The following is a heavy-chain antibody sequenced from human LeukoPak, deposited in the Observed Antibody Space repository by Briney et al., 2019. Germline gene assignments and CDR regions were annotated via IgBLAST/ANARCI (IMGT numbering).Heavy chain of an antibody. J-gene: IGHJ4*02. CDR3: AISITSRPNLYYFDY. CDR1: GYTFASNG. Sequence: ASVKVSCKASGYTFASNGISWVRQAPGQGLEWMGWISVYNGNTKYAQKLQDRVTMTTDTSTNTAYKELRSLRSDDTAVYYCAISITSRPNLYYFDYWGQGTLVTVSS. V-gene: IGHV1-18*01. CDR2: ISVYNGNT. D-gene: IGHD1-14*01.